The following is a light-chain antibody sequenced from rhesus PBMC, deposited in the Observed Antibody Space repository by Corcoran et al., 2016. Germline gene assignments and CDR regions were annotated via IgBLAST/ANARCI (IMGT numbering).Light chain of an antibody. CDR1: QSVSTR. J-gene: IGKJ4*01. Sequence: EIVLTQSPATLSLSPGERATLSCRASQSVSTRFAWYQQKPGQAPRLLISDASTRVTGIPDRFSGSGSGTDFTLTISSLEPEDVAVYFCQQESNWSLSFGGGTKVELK. V-gene: IGKV3-17*02. CDR3: QQESNWSLS. CDR2: DAS.